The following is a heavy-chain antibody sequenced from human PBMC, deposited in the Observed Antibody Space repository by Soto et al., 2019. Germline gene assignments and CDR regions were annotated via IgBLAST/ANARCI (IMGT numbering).Heavy chain of an antibody. CDR1: GYTFTSYD. D-gene: IGHD1-1*01. V-gene: IGHV1-8*01. CDR2: MNPNSGNT. CDR3: ERALYCYNVDD. Sequence: QVQLVQSGAEVKKPGASVKVSCKASGYTFTSYDINWVRQATGQGLEWMGWMNPNSGNTGYAQKFQGRATMTRNTSISTVYMELSSVRSEDRAVYYCERALYCYNVDDWGQGTLVTVSS. J-gene: IGHJ4*02.